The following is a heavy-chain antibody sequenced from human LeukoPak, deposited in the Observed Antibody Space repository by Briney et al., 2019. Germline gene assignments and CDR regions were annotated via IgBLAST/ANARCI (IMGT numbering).Heavy chain of an antibody. J-gene: IGHJ3*02. CDR1: GFTFSNAW. Sequence: GGSLRLSCAAAGFTFSNAWMSWVRQAPGNGLEWLGRIKSKTDGGTTDYAAPENAISTISRNDSTNPLYLQMNSLKAEDTAVYYCVGYCRGSNCPNAFDIWGQGTMVTVSS. D-gene: IGHD2-15*01. V-gene: IGHV3-15*01. CDR3: VGYCRGSNCPNAFDI. CDR2: IKSKTDGGTT.